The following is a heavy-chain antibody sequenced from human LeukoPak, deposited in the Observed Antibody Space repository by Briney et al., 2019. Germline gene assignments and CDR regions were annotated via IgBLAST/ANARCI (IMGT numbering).Heavy chain of an antibody. J-gene: IGHJ6*02. CDR2: ISGSGGST. Sequence: GGSLRLSCAASGFTFSSYAMSWVRQAPGKGLEWVSAISGSGGSTYYADSVKGRFTISRDNSKNTLYLQMNSLRAEDTAVYYCAKGFLLDTGSLDYYYYYGMDVWGQGTTVTVSS. D-gene: IGHD5-18*01. CDR1: GFTFSSYA. CDR3: AKGFLLDTGSLDYYYYYGMDV. V-gene: IGHV3-23*01.